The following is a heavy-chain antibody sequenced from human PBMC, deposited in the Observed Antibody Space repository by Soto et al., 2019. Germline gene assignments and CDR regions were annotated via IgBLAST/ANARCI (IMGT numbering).Heavy chain of an antibody. D-gene: IGHD3-10*01. V-gene: IGHV3-30-3*01. CDR2: ISYDGSNK. Sequence: QVQLVESGGGVVQPGRSLRLSCAASGFTFSSYAMHWVRQAPGKGLEWVAVISYDGSNKYYADSVKGRFTISRDNSKNTLYLQRNSLRAEDTAVYYCARARITMVRGVRNGMDVWGQGTTVTVAS. J-gene: IGHJ6*02. CDR3: ARARITMVRGVRNGMDV. CDR1: GFTFSSYA.